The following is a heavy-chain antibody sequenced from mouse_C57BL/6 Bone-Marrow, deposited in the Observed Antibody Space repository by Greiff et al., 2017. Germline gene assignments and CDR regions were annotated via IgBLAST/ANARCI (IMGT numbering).Heavy chain of an antibody. CDR2: INPSSGYT. V-gene: IGHV1-7*01. CDR1: GYTFTSYW. J-gene: IGHJ1*03. CDR3: ARAVVEGYFDV. Sequence: QVQLQQSGAELAKPGASVKLSCKASGYTFTSYWLHWVKQRPGPGLEWIGYINPSSGYTKYTQKFKDKATLTADKSSSTAYMQLSSLTYEDSAVYYCARAVVEGYFDVWGTGTTVTVSS. D-gene: IGHD1-1*01.